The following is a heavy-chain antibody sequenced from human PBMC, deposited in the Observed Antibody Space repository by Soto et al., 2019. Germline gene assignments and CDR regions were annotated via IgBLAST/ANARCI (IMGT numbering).Heavy chain of an antibody. CDR2: INPNTGVT. J-gene: IGHJ3*02. CDR1: GYTFTGYY. D-gene: IGHD1-1*01. V-gene: IGHV1-2*02. CDR3: ARAYGNWSPFDT. Sequence: QVHLLQSGAEVKTPGASVKVSCKASGYTFTGYYIQWVRQAPGQGLEWMGWINPNTGVTNFAQNFHGRLTMTRDTSISTAYMELTRLTSDDTAVYYCARAYGNWSPFDTWGQGTLVTVSS.